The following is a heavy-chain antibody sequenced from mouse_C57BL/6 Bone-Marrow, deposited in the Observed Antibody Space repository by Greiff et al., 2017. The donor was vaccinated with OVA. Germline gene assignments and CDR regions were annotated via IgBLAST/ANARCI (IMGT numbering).Heavy chain of an antibody. CDR2: ISSGGSYT. D-gene: IGHD1-1*01. V-gene: IGHV5-6*01. CDR1: GFTFSSYG. J-gene: IGHJ3*01. Sequence: EVNLVESGGDLVKPGGSLKLSCAASGFTFSSYGMSWVRQTPDKRLEWVATISSGGSYTYYPDSVKGRFTISRDNAKNTLYLQMSSLKSEDTAMYYCARHTGRGFAYWGQGTLVTVSA. CDR3: ARHTGRGFAY.